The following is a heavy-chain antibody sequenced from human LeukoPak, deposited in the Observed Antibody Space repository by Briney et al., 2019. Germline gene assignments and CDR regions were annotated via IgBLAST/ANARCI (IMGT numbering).Heavy chain of an antibody. Sequence: SETLSLTCTVSGGSISSGSYYWSWIRQPPGKGLEWIGEINHSGSTNYNPSLKSRVTISVDTSKNQFSLKLSSVTAADTAVYYCARRGWLQYGTWGQGTLVTVSS. CDR3: ARRGWLQYGT. CDR1: GGSISSGSYY. D-gene: IGHD5-24*01. J-gene: IGHJ5*02. V-gene: IGHV4-39*07. CDR2: INHSGST.